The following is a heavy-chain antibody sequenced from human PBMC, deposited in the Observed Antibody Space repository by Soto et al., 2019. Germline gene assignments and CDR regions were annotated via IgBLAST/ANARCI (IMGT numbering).Heavy chain of an antibody. J-gene: IGHJ3*02. CDR1: GYTFPSYD. CDR2: ISGNNGNT. CDR3: AGGGAFDI. V-gene: IGHV1-18*01. D-gene: IGHD3-16*01. Sequence: QAQLVQSGAEVKKPGASVKVSCKTSGYTFPSYDISWVRQAPGQGLEWMGWISGNNGNTNYAQKFQGRVTMTTDTSTSTAYMERWSLTSDDTAVYYCAGGGAFDIWGQGTMVTVSS.